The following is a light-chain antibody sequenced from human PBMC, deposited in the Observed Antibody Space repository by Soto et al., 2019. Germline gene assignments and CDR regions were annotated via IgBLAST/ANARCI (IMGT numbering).Light chain of an antibody. CDR3: QSFDSSLSAWV. CDR2: SNT. J-gene: IGLJ3*02. Sequence: SYELTQPPSVPVAPGQTARITCGGNNIGSKTVHWYQQKPGQAPVVVVHSNTDRPSGIPERFSGSKSGTSASLAITGLQAEDEADYYCQSFDSSLSAWVFGGGTKLTVL. CDR1: NIGSKT. V-gene: IGLV3-21*02.